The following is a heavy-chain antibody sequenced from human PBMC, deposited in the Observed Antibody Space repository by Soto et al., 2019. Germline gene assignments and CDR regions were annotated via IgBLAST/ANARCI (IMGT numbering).Heavy chain of an antibody. CDR2: IIPILGIA. CDR1: GGTFSSYT. CDR3: ASSAHGGSCCRDNDAFDI. V-gene: IGHV1-69*02. D-gene: IGHD2-15*01. Sequence: SVKVSCKASGGTFSSYTISWVRQAPGQGLEWMGRIIPILGIANYAQKFQGRVTITADKSTSTAYMELSSLRSEDTAVYYCASSAHGGSCCRDNDAFDIWGQGTMVTVSS. J-gene: IGHJ3*02.